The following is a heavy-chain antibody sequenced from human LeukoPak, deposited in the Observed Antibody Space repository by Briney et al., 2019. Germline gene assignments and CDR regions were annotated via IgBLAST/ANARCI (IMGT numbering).Heavy chain of an antibody. J-gene: IGHJ4*02. CDR3: ARGLGVCSSTSCLQRIYDY. CDR2: IIPIFGTA. Sequence: GASVKVSCKASGGTFRNYAISWVRQAPGQGLEWMGGIIPIFGTANYAQKFQGRVTITADESTSTAYMELSSLRSEDTAVYYCARGLGVCSSTSCLQRIYDYWGQGTLVTVSS. V-gene: IGHV1-69*13. D-gene: IGHD2-2*01. CDR1: GGTFRNYA.